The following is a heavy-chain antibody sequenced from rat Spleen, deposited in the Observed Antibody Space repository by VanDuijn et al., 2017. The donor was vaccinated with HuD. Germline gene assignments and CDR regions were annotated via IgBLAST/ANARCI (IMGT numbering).Heavy chain of an antibody. CDR1: GFTFSNYD. V-gene: IGHV5-20*01. CDR3: TREGTIAALAY. Sequence: EVQLVESGGGLVQPGRSLKLSCAASGFTFSNYDMDWIRQAPTKGLAWVASISFDGSSTYYRDSMRGRFTISRDNAKRTLYLQMNSLRSEDTATYYCTREGTIAALAYWGQGVMVTVSS. CDR2: ISFDGSST. J-gene: IGHJ2*01. D-gene: IGHD1-2*01.